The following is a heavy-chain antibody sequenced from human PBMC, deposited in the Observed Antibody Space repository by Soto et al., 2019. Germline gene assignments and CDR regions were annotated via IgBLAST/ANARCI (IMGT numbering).Heavy chain of an antibody. Sequence: EVHLVESGGGLDQPGGSLRLSCTASGFIVSDTYVNWVRQAPGKGLEWVSVISNRGDTHYADSVRGRFSLSRDISDNTLHLQMNNLRVEDTAVYYCAREPRYCRGGSCSITGDAYDIWGQGTMVTVSS. CDR3: AREPRYCRGGSCSITGDAYDI. CDR1: GFIVSDTY. D-gene: IGHD2-15*01. J-gene: IGHJ3*02. CDR2: ISNRGDT. V-gene: IGHV3-66*01.